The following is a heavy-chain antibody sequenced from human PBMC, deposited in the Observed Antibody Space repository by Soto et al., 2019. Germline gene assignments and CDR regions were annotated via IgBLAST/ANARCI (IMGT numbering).Heavy chain of an antibody. CDR1: GGTFRSYA. CDR2: IIPIFGTA. Sequence: QVQLVQSGAAVKKPGSSVKVSCKASGGTFRSYAISWVRQAHGQGLEWMGGIIPIFGTANYAQKFQGRVRTTADESTSTADMELSSLRSEDTAVDYCARDGSDSVLIVYVIYQSDDPPTYGMDVWGQGTTVTVSS. CDR3: ARDGSDSVLIVYVIYQSDDPPTYGMDV. V-gene: IGHV1-69*01. D-gene: IGHD2-8*01. J-gene: IGHJ6*02.